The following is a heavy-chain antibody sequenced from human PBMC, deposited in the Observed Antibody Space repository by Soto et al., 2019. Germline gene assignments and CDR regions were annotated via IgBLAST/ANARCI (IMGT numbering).Heavy chain of an antibody. J-gene: IGHJ4*02. CDR1: GFIFSGSA. Sequence: EVQLVESGGGLVQPGGSLKLSCAASGFIFSGSAVHWVRQASGKGLGWVGRILSKAGNYATAYPASMKGRFTISRDDSENTSFLQMNSLKTEDTAVYYCMSGGSPYYYDYWGQGTLVAVSS. V-gene: IGHV3-73*01. D-gene: IGHD6-25*01. CDR3: MSGGSPYYYDY. CDR2: ILSKAGNYAT.